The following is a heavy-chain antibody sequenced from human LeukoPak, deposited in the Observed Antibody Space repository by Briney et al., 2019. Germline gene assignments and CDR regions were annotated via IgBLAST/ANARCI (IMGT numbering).Heavy chain of an antibody. V-gene: IGHV4-38-2*02. CDR1: GYSISSGYY. CDR2: IYHSGNT. D-gene: IGHD2-21*01. Sequence: SETLSLTCTVSGYSISSGYYWGWIRQPPGKGLEWIGSIYHSGNTYYNPSLKSRVTISVDTSKNQLSLKLTSVTAADTAVYYCARGARLWHVWWGQGTLVTVSS. J-gene: IGHJ4*02. CDR3: ARGARLWHVW.